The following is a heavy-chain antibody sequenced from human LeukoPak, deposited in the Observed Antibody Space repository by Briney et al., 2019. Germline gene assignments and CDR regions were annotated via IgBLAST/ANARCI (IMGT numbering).Heavy chain of an antibody. D-gene: IGHD3-16*02. V-gene: IGHV4-34*01. J-gene: IGHJ5*02. CDR2: INHSGST. Sequence: SETLSLTCAVYGGSFSGYYWSWIRQPPGKGLEWIGEINHSGSTNYNPSLKSRVTISVDTSKNQFSLKLSSMTAADTAVYYCARHLYVWGSYRPWGQGTLVTVSS. CDR1: GGSFSGYY. CDR3: ARHLYVWGSYRP.